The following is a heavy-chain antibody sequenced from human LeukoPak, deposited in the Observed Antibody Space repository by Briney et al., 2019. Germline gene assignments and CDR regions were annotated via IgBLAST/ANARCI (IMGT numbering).Heavy chain of an antibody. J-gene: IGHJ5*02. V-gene: IGHV4-59*01. CDR3: ARSRSASGSSHWFDP. D-gene: IGHD3-10*01. Sequence: TTSETLSLTCTVSGGSINTYYWSWIRQPPGKRLEWIGYIFYSGSTNYNPSLKSRVTISVDTSNNQFSLKLNSVIAADTAVYYCARSRSASGSSHWFDPWGQGTLVTVSS. CDR1: GGSINTYY. CDR2: IFYSGST.